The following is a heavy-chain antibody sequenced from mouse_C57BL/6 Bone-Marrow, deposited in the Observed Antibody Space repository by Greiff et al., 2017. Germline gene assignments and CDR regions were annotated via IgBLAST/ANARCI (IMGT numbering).Heavy chain of an antibody. V-gene: IGHV1-54*01. J-gene: IGHJ3*01. Sequence: VQLQQSGAELVRPGTSVKVSCKASGYAFTNYLIEWVKQRPGQGLEWIGVINPGSGGTNYNEKFKGKATLTADKSSSTAYMQLSSLTSEDSAVYFCARGSNYYGSSYGFAYWGQGTLVTVSA. CDR2: INPGSGGT. D-gene: IGHD1-1*01. CDR1: GYAFTNYL. CDR3: ARGSNYYGSSYGFAY.